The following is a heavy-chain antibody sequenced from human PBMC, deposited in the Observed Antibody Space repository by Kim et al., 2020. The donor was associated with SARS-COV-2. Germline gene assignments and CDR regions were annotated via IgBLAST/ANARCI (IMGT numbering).Heavy chain of an antibody. CDR2: IDPSGGST. D-gene: IGHD3-9*01. V-gene: IGHV1-46*01. J-gene: IGHJ4*02. CDR3: ARVGLTGAPFDY. CDR1: GYSFTNYF. Sequence: ASVKVSCKASGYSFTNYFMHWVRQAPGQGREWMGRIDPSGGSTSYSQKFQGRVTMTRDTSTSTVYMELSSLTSEDTALYYCARVGLTGAPFDYWGQGTLVTVSS.